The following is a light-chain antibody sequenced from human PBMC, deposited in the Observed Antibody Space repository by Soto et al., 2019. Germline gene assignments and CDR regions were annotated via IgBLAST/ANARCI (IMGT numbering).Light chain of an antibody. J-gene: IGKJ5*01. Sequence: EIVLTQSPGTLSLSRGERATLYCRASERIYSAYLGWYQQKPGQAPRLLIYGASVRATGIPDRFSGSGSGTDFTLTISRLEPEDFAVYYCQQYGSSPPITFGQGTRLEIK. CDR2: GAS. V-gene: IGKV3-20*01. CDR1: ERIYSAY. CDR3: QQYGSSPPIT.